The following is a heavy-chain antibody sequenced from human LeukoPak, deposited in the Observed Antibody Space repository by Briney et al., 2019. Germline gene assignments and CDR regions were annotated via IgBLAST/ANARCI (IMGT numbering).Heavy chain of an antibody. D-gene: IGHD6-19*01. CDR3: ALRVSVPGGFDS. V-gene: IGHV3-53*01. Sequence: GGSLRLSCAASGFTFSSYGMHWVRQAPGKGLEWVSVIYSGGSTYYADSVKGRFTISRDNSKNTLYLQMNSLRAEDTAVYYCALRVSVPGGFDSWGQGTLVTVSS. CDR1: GFTFSSYG. J-gene: IGHJ4*02. CDR2: IYSGGST.